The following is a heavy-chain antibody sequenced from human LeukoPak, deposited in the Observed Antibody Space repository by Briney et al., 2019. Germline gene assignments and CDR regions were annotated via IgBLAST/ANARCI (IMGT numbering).Heavy chain of an antibody. CDR1: GGSISSYY. J-gene: IGHJ6*03. CDR3: ASLFWSGSMDV. CDR2: IYTSGST. D-gene: IGHD3-3*01. Sequence: SETLSLTCTVSGGSISSYYWSWIRQPAGKGLEWIGRIYTSGSTNYNPSLKSRVTLSVDTSKNQFSLRLSSVPAADTAVYYCASLFWSGSMDVWGKGTTVTVSS. V-gene: IGHV4-4*07.